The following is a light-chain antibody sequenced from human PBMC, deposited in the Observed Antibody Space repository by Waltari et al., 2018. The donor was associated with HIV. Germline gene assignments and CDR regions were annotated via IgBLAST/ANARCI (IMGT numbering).Light chain of an antibody. Sequence: IQMTQSPSSLSASVGDRVTRTCRASQSISSYLNWYQQKPGKAPKLLIYAASSLQSGVPSRFSGSGSGTDFTLTISSLQPEDFATYYCQQSYSTLSITFGQGTRLEIK. V-gene: IGKV1-39*01. CDR2: AAS. J-gene: IGKJ5*01. CDR1: QSISSY. CDR3: QQSYSTLSIT.